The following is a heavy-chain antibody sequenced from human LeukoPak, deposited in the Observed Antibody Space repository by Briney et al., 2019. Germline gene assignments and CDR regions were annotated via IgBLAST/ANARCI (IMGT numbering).Heavy chain of an antibody. CDR3: ARDDSSGYSIDY. J-gene: IGHJ4*02. D-gene: IGHD3-22*01. CDR2: ISPSGGST. V-gene: IGHV1-46*01. CDR1: GYTFTSNY. Sequence: ASVKVSCKAFGYTFTSNYMHWVRQAPGQGPEWMGVISPSGGSTTYAQKFQGRVTMTRDMSTSTVYMELSSLRSEDTAVYYCARDDSSGYSIDYWGQGTLVTVSS.